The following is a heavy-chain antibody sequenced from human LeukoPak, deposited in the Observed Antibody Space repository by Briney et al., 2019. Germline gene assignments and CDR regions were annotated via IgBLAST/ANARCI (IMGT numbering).Heavy chain of an antibody. Sequence: GGSLRLSCAASGFTFSSYAMSWVRQAPGKGLEWVSAISGSGGSTYYADSVKGRFTIPRDNSKNTLYLQMNSLRAEDTAVYYCATYPARNYYYYGMDVWGQGTTVTVSS. V-gene: IGHV3-23*01. D-gene: IGHD2-2*01. CDR2: ISGSGGST. CDR3: ATYPARNYYYYGMDV. CDR1: GFTFSSYA. J-gene: IGHJ6*02.